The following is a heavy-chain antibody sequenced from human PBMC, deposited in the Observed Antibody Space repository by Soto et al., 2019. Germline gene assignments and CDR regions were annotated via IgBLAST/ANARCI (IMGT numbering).Heavy chain of an antibody. J-gene: IGHJ5*02. CDR3: ASRKIVPGIVGSGSYITASWFDP. CDR2: INHSGST. V-gene: IGHV4-34*01. Sequence: KPSETLSLTCAVYGGSFSGYYWSWIRQPPGKGLEWIGEINHSGSTNYNPSLKSRVTISVDTSKNQFSLKLSSVTAADTAVYYCASRKIVPGIVGSGSYITASWFDPWGQGTLVTVSS. D-gene: IGHD3-10*01. CDR1: GGSFSGYY.